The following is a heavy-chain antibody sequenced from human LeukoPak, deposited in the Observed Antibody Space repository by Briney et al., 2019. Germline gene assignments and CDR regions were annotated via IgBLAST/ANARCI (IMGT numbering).Heavy chain of an antibody. D-gene: IGHD3-22*01. V-gene: IGHV3-53*01. CDR3: ARYRDYYDSSGPFDY. CDR2: IYTGGTT. CDR1: GFTVSGNY. J-gene: IGHJ4*02. Sequence: PGGSLRLSCAVSGFTVSGNYITWVRQAPGKGLEWVSVIYTGGTTYYADSVKGRFTISRDNSKNTLYLQMNSLRAEDTAVYYCARYRDYYDSSGPFDYWGQGTLVTVSS.